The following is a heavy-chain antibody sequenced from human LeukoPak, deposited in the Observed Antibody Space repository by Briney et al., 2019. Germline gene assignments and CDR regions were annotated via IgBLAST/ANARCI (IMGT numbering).Heavy chain of an antibody. CDR1: GFTFSNYW. J-gene: IGHJ4*02. CDR3: LRGDRRDY. V-gene: IGHV3-21*06. CDR2: IDSSGGYM. Sequence: PGGSLRLSCAASGFTFSNYWMHWARQAPGKGLEWVSSIDSSGGYMFYADSVKGRFIISRDNAKDSLYLQMNSLRVEDTAVYYCLRGDRRDYWGQGTLVTVSS.